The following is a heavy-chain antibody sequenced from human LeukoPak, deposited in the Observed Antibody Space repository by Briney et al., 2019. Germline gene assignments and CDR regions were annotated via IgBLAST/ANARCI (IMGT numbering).Heavy chain of an antibody. CDR1: GYSFPSYW. V-gene: IGHV5-10-1*01. Sequence: GESLKISCKVSGYSFPSYWITWVRQMPGKGLEWMGRIAPSDSHTNYSPSFEGHVTISVDKSISTANLQWSSLKASDTAMYYCARQPPGVYDTTQNWFDPWGQGTLVTVSS. D-gene: IGHD3-22*01. CDR3: ARQPPGVYDTTQNWFDP. J-gene: IGHJ5*02. CDR2: IAPSDSHT.